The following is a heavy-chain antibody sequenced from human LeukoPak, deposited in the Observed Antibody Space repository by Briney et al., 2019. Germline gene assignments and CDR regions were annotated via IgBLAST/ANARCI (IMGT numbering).Heavy chain of an antibody. CDR2: IYYSGST. J-gene: IGHJ2*01. V-gene: IGHV4-59*12. CDR1: GGSISSYY. D-gene: IGHD4-17*01. CDR3: ARDYGDIPPDWYYDL. Sequence: SETLSLTCTVSGGSISSYYWSWIRQPPGKGLEWIGYIYYSGSTNYNPSLKSRVTISVDTSKNQFSLKLSSVTAADTAVYYCARDYGDIPPDWYYDLWGRGTLVTVSS.